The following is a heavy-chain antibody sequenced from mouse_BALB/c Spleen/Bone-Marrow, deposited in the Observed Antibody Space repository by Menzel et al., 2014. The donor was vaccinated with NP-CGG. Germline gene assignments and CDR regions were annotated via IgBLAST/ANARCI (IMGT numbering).Heavy chain of an antibody. J-gene: IGHJ4*01. CDR2: INPYNGAT. V-gene: IGHV1-31*01. Sequence: VQLQQSGPELVKPGASVKISCKASGYSFTGYYMHWVKQSHVESLEWIGRINPYNGATSYNQNFKDKASLTADKSSSTAYIERHSRTSEDSAVYYCASSCYGYAMDYWGQGTSVTVSS. CDR1: GYSFTGYY. CDR3: ASSCYGYAMDY. D-gene: IGHD1-1*01.